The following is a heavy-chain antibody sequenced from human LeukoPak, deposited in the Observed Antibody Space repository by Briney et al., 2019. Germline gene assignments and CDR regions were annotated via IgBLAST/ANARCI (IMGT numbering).Heavy chain of an antibody. Sequence: SETLSLTCAVSGYSISSGYYWGWIRQPPGKGLEWIGNIYHSGSPYYNPSLKSRVTISVDTSKNQFSLKVSSVTVADTAVCYCARAQRSYDSSGYLRPYAFDIWGQGTMVTVSS. CDR1: GYSISSGYY. CDR3: ARAQRSYDSSGYLRPYAFDI. V-gene: IGHV4-38-2*01. D-gene: IGHD3-22*01. CDR2: IYHSGSP. J-gene: IGHJ3*02.